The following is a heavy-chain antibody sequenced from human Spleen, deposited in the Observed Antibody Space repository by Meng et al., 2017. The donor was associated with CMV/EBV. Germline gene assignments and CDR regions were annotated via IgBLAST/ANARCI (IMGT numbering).Heavy chain of an antibody. CDR2: IYYSGST. Sequence: ESLKISCTVSGGSVSSGSYYWSWIRQPPGKGLEWIGYIYYSGSTNYNPSLKSRVTISVDTSKNQFSLKLSSVTAADTAVYYCARDRWKGYYGMDVWGQGTTVTVSS. CDR3: ARDRWKGYYGMDV. CDR1: GGSVSSGSYY. J-gene: IGHJ6*02. V-gene: IGHV4-61*01. D-gene: IGHD1-1*01.